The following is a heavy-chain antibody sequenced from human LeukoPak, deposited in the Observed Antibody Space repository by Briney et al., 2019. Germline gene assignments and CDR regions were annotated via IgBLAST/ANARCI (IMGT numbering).Heavy chain of an antibody. J-gene: IGHJ4*02. Sequence: TGGSLRLSCAAPGFTFNTYTMYWVRQAPGKGLEWVSGISNSGGSTYYADSVKGRFTISRDNSKNTLYLQMNSLRAEDTALYYCAKGLERESRLDSWGQGTLVTVSS. CDR2: ISNSGGST. CDR1: GFTFNTYT. D-gene: IGHD1-1*01. CDR3: AKGLERESRLDS. V-gene: IGHV3-23*01.